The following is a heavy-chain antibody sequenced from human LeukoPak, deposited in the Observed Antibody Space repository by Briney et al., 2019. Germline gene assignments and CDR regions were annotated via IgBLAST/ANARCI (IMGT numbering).Heavy chain of an antibody. V-gene: IGHV3-7*01. Sequence: GGSLRLSCAAAGFIVSRDWVSWVRQAAGEGLEWVANIENDGSEKSYVDSVKGRFTISRDNAKNSLYLQMNSLRAEDTAVYYCAREGTYGDYVSNWFDPWGQGTLVTVSS. J-gene: IGHJ5*02. D-gene: IGHD4-17*01. CDR1: GFIVSRDW. CDR2: IENDGSEK. CDR3: AREGTYGDYVSNWFDP.